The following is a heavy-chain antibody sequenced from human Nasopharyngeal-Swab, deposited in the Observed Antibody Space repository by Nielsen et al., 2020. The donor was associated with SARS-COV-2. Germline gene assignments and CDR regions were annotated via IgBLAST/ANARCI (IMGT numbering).Heavy chain of an antibody. CDR1: RFTFNYNN. J-gene: IGHJ4*02. Sequence: GESLKISCAASRFTFNYNNFNWVCQAPGKGLQRVASISSSSSYIYYADSVKGRFTISRDNAKNSLYLQMNSLRAEDTAVYYCASDRGRPGIAAAGNLDYWGQGTLVTVSS. V-gene: IGHV3-21*01. D-gene: IGHD6-25*01. CDR2: ISSSSSYI. CDR3: ASDRGRPGIAAAGNLDY.